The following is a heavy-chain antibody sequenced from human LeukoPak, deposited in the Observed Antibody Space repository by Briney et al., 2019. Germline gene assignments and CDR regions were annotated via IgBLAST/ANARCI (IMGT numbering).Heavy chain of an antibody. CDR2: IIPILGIA. V-gene: IGHV1-69*04. CDR1: GGTFSSYA. CDR3: SQIAAAGSSPIDY. Sequence: ASAKVSCKASGGTFSSYAISWVRQAPGQGLEWMGRIIPILGIANYAQKFQGRVTITADKSTSTAYMELSSLRSEDTAVYYCSQIAAAGSSPIDYWGQGTLVTVSS. J-gene: IGHJ4*02. D-gene: IGHD6-13*01.